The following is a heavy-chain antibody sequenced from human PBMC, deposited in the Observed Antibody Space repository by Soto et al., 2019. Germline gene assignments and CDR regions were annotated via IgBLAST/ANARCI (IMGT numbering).Heavy chain of an antibody. Sequence: SETLYLTCAVYGGSISSYYCICIRQPPWKGLEWIGYIYYSGSTNCNPSLKSRVTISVDTSKNQFSLKLSSVTAADTAVYYCARVLRVVPTRNYDWFDPWGQGTLVTVSS. V-gene: IGHV4-59*01. CDR3: ARVLRVVPTRNYDWFDP. D-gene: IGHD2-2*01. J-gene: IGHJ5*02. CDR2: IYYSGST. CDR1: GGSISSYY.